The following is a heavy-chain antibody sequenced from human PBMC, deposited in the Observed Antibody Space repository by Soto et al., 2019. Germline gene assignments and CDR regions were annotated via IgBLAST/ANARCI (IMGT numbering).Heavy chain of an antibody. D-gene: IGHD3-3*01. Sequence: GASVKVSCKASGYTFTSYDINWVRQSTGQGLEWMGWMNPNSGNTGYAQKFQGRVTMTRNTSISTAYMELSSLRSEDTAVYYCARGQRITILGVVTTDAFDIWGQGTMVTVSS. CDR2: MNPNSGNT. CDR3: ARGQRITILGVVTTDAFDI. J-gene: IGHJ3*02. CDR1: GYTFTSYD. V-gene: IGHV1-8*01.